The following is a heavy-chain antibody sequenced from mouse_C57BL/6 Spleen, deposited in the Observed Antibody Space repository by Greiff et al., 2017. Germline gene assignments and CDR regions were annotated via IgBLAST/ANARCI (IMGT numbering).Heavy chain of an antibody. CDR1: GYSITSGYY. CDR2: ISYDGSN. D-gene: IGHD2-3*01. CDR3: ATKDGYYVDAMDY. V-gene: IGHV3-6*01. J-gene: IGHJ4*01. Sequence: EVQLQQSGPGLVKPSQSLSLTCSVTGYSITSGYYWNWIRQFPGNKLEWMGYISYDGSNNYNPSLKNRISITRDTSKNQFFLKLNSVTTEDTATYYCATKDGYYVDAMDYWGQGTSVTVSS.